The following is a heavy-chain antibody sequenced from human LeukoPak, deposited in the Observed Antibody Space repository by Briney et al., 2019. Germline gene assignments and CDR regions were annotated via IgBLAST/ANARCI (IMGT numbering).Heavy chain of an antibody. CDR3: ARGSIAAAEGSHWFDP. D-gene: IGHD6-13*01. V-gene: IGHV4-31*03. Sequence: PSETLSLTCTVSGGSISSGGYYWSWIRQHPGKGLEWIGYIYFSGSTYYNPSLKGRVTISVDTSKNQFSLKLSSVTAADTAVYYCARGSIAAAEGSHWFDPWGQGTLVTVSS. CDR2: IYFSGST. CDR1: GGSISSGGYY. J-gene: IGHJ5*02.